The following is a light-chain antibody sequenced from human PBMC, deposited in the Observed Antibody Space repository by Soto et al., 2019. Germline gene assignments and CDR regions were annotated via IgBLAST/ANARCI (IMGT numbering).Light chain of an antibody. J-gene: IGKJ1*01. V-gene: IGKV3-20*01. CDR1: QSVRSK. Sequence: EIVLTQSPGTLSFSPGERATLSCRASQSVRSKLAWYQQKPGRPPRLLIYGASSRATGIPDRFGGSGSGTEFTLTISRLEPEDFAVYYCQQYGNSPWTFGQGTKVDIK. CDR2: GAS. CDR3: QQYGNSPWT.